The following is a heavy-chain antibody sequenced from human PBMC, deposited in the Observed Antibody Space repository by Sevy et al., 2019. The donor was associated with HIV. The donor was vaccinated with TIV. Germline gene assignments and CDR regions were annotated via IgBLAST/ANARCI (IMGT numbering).Heavy chain of an antibody. CDR2: ISGRGGSGDKT. CDR3: ARKYDSSGYFDY. D-gene: IGHD3-22*01. V-gene: IGHV3-23*01. J-gene: IGHJ4*02. Sequence: GGSLRLSCAASGFTFSNYAMNWVRQAPGKGLEWVSGISGRGGSGDKTNYADSVKGRFTISRDDSKNSLYLQLNSLGAEDTAIYYCARKYDSSGYFDYWGQGTLVTVSS. CDR1: GFTFSNYA.